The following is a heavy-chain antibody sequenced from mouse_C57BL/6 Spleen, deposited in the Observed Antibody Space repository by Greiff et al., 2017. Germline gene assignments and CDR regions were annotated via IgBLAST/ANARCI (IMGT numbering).Heavy chain of an antibody. CDR3: ARHEGGRGYGSSYLAWFAD. Sequence: VQLQQSGAELVKPGASVKLSCKASGYTFTEYTIHWVKQRSGQGLEWIGWFYPGSGSIKYNEKFKDKATLTADKSSSTVYMELSRWTAEDSAVYFCARHEGGRGYGSSYLAWFADWGQGTLVTVSA. CDR2: FYPGSGSI. D-gene: IGHD1-1*01. CDR1: GYTFTEYT. V-gene: IGHV1-62-2*01. J-gene: IGHJ3*01.